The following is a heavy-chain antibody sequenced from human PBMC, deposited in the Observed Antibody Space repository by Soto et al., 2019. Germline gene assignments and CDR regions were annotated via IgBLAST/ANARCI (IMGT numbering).Heavy chain of an antibody. J-gene: IGHJ6*02. CDR2: IIPIFGTA. Sequence: QVQLVQSGAEVKKPGSSVKVSCKASGGTFSNYSIGWVRQAPGQGLEWMGGIIPIFGTANYGQKFQGRVTITADESTSTSYMELSSLRSDDTAVYYCARQYPQRLLPDSYYYYGMDAWGQGTTVTVSS. V-gene: IGHV1-69*01. CDR3: ARQYPQRLLPDSYYYYGMDA. D-gene: IGHD6-25*01. CDR1: GGTFSNYS.